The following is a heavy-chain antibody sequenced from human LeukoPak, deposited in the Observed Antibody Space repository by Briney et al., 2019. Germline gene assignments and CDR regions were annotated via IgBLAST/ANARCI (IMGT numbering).Heavy chain of an antibody. J-gene: IGHJ5*02. CDR3: ARASAEWVPAAQIGWFDP. CDR1: GGSFSGYY. D-gene: IGHD2-2*01. CDR2: INHSGST. V-gene: IGHV4-34*01. Sequence: SETLSLTCAVYGGSFSGYYWSWIRQPPGKGLEWIGEINHSGSTNYNPSLKSRVTISVDTSKNQFSLKLSSVTAADTAVYYCARASAEWVPAAQIGWFDPWGQGTLVTVSS.